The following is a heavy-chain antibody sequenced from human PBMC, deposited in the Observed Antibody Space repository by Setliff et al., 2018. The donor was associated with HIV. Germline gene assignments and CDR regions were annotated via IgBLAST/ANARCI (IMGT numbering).Heavy chain of an antibody. D-gene: IGHD3-22*01. V-gene: IGHV4-39*07. CDR3: ARRWSYYYDLFDY. CDR2: MHNSGNT. CDR1: GGSISSTSYY. J-gene: IGHJ4*02. Sequence: SETLSLTCTVSGGSISSTSYYWGWIRQPPGKGLEWIGSMHNSGNTYYNPSVKSRVTISVDTSKNQFSLKLTSVTAADTAVYYCARRWSYYYDLFDYWGQGTLVTVSS.